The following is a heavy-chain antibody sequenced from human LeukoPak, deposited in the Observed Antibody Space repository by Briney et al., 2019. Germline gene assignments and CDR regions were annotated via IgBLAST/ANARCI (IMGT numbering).Heavy chain of an antibody. D-gene: IGHD1-26*01. CDR2: ISGSGGST. CDR1: GFTFSSYA. V-gene: IGHV3-23*01. Sequence: GGSLRLSCAASGFTFSSYAMSWVRQAPGKGLEWVSAISGSGGSTYYADSVKGRFTISRDNSKNTLYLQMNSLRAEDTAVYYCAKSASHHLRPAQSGSSPGLDYWGQGTLVTVSS. J-gene: IGHJ4*02. CDR3: AKSASHHLRPAQSGSSPGLDY.